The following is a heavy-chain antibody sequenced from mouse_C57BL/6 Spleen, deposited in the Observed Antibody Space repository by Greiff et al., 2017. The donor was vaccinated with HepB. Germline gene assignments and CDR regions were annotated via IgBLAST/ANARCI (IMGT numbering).Heavy chain of an antibody. V-gene: IGHV1-18*01. CDR3: ARWDYYGSSYAWFAY. CDR2: INPNNGGT. J-gene: IGHJ3*01. D-gene: IGHD1-1*01. Sequence: VQLQQSGPELVKPGASVKIPCKASGYTFTDYNMDWVKQSHGKSLEWIGDINPNNGGTIYNQKFKGKATLTVDKSSSTAYMELRSLTSEDTAVYYCARWDYYGSSYAWFAYWGQGTLVTVSA. CDR1: GYTFTDYN.